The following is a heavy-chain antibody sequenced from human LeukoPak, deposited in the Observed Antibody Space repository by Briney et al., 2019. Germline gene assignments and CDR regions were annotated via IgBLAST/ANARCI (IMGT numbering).Heavy chain of an antibody. CDR2: IYYSGST. CDR1: GGSISSYY. J-gene: IGHJ4*02. CDR3: ARRDCSGGSCYSYFDY. D-gene: IGHD2-15*01. V-gene: IGHV4-59*08. Sequence: PSETLSLTCTVSGGSISSYYWSWIRQPPGKGLEWIGYIYYSGSTNCNPSLKSRVTISVDTSKNQFSLKLSSVTAADTAVYYCARRDCSGGSCYSYFDYWGQGTLVTVSS.